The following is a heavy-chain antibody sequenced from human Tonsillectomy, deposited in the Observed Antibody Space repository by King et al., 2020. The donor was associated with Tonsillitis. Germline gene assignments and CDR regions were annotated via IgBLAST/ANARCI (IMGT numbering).Heavy chain of an antibody. Sequence: VQLVESGGGLVQPGRSLRLSCAASGFPFDDYAMHWVRQAPGKGLEWVSSISWSSDTIDYADSVKGRFTISRDNAKNSLYLQMNSLRAEDTALYYCAKDSENSFGVVSYFDYWGQGTLVTVSS. D-gene: IGHD3-3*01. CDR1: GFPFDDYA. CDR2: ISWSSDTI. J-gene: IGHJ4*02. CDR3: AKDSENSFGVVSYFDY. V-gene: IGHV3-9*01.